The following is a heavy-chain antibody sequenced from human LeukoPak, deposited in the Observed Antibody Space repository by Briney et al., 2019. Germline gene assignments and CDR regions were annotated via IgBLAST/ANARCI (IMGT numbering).Heavy chain of an antibody. CDR3: ARGPPAKPGTGYYYGMDV. CDR2: IYYSGST. Sequence: SETLSLTCTVSGGSISSSSYYWGWIRQPPGKGLEWIGSIYYSGSTYYNPSLKSRVTISVDTSKNQFSLKLSSVTAADTAVYYCARGPPAKPGTGYYYGMDVWGQGTTVTVSS. CDR1: GGSISSSSYY. J-gene: IGHJ6*02. D-gene: IGHD2-2*01. V-gene: IGHV4-39*01.